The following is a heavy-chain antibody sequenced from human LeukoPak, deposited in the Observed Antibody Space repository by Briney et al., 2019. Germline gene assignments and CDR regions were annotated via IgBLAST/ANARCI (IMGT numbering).Heavy chain of an antibody. J-gene: IGHJ3*02. CDR2: IYYSGST. D-gene: IGHD2-15*01. CDR3: ARDHCSGGSCPHFYAFDI. V-gene: IGHV4-61*01. CDR1: GGSISSSSYY. Sequence: SETLSLTCTVSGGSISSSSYYWSWIRQPPGKGLEWIGYIYYSGSTNYNPSLKSRVTISVDTSKNQFSLKLSSVTAADTAMYYCARDHCSGGSCPHFYAFDIWGQGTMVTVSS.